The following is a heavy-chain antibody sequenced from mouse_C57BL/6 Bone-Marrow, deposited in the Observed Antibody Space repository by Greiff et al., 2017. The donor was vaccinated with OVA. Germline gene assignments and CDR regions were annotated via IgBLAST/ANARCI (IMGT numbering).Heavy chain of an antibody. J-gene: IGHJ4*01. D-gene: IGHD2-2*01. CDR3: ARSSPRLWFRY. Sequence: VQLKESGAELARPGASVKLSCKASGYTFTSYGISWVKQRTGQGLEWIGEIYPRSGNTYYNEKFKGKATLTADKSSSTAYMELRSLTSEDSAVYFCARSSPRLWFRYWGQGTSVTVSS. CDR2: IYPRSGNT. V-gene: IGHV1-81*01. CDR1: GYTFTSYG.